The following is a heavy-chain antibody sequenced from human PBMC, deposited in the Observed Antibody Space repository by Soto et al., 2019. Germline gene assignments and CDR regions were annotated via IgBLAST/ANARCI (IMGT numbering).Heavy chain of an antibody. V-gene: IGHV1-69*12. Sequence: QVQLVQSGAEVKKPGSSVKVSCKASGGTFSSYAISWVRQAPGQGLEWMGGIIPIFGTANYAQKFQGRVTITADESTSPAYMELSSLRSEDTAVYHCARGGEQWLVQDWFDPWGQGTLVTVSS. D-gene: IGHD6-19*01. CDR2: IIPIFGTA. J-gene: IGHJ5*02. CDR1: GGTFSSYA. CDR3: ARGGEQWLVQDWFDP.